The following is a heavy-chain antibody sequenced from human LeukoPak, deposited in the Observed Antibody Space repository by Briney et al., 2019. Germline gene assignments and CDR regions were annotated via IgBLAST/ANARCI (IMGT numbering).Heavy chain of an antibody. D-gene: IGHD3-3*01. CDR3: ARAPTGVLRFLERQGWFDP. CDR1: GGTFNNYA. CDR2: IIPIFGTA. V-gene: IGHV1-69*13. J-gene: IGHJ5*02. Sequence: SVRVSCKASGGTFNNYAFSWVRQAPGQGLEWMGGIIPIFGTANYAQKFQGRVTITADESTSTAYMELSSLRSEDTAVYYCARAPTGVLRFLERQGWFDPWGQGTLVTVSS.